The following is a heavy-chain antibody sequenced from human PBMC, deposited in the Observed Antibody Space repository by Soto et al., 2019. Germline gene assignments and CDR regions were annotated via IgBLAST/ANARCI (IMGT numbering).Heavy chain of an antibody. CDR1: GFTFNDYY. D-gene: IGHD3-3*01. V-gene: IGHV3-11*01. CDR3: ARGWRYDFWSGYFEF. J-gene: IGHJ4*02. CDR2: ISISGSNI. Sequence: VQLVESGGGLVKPGGSLRLSCAASGFTFNDYYMTWIRQAQGKGLEWISYISISGSNIHYADSVKGRFTISRDNAKKSLYLQMDSLRAEDTTVYFCARGWRYDFWSGYFEFWGQGALVTVSS.